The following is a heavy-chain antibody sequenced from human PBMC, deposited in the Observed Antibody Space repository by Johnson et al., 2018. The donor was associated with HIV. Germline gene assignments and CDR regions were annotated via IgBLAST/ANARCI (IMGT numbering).Heavy chain of an antibody. V-gene: IGHV3-30*18. CDR3: AKEDYYGSDI. CDR2: ISYDGSNK. Sequence: QVQLVESGGGLVQPGGSLRLSCAASGFTFSTYGIHWVRQAPGKGLEWVAVISYDGSNKYYADSVKGRFTISRDNSKNTLYLQMNSLRAEDTAVYYCAKEDYYGSDIWGQGTMVTVSS. J-gene: IGHJ3*02. CDR1: GFTFSTYG. D-gene: IGHD3-10*01.